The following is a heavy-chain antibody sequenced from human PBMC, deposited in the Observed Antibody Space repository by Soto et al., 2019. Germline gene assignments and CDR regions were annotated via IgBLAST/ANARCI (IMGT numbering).Heavy chain of an antibody. CDR3: ALGGGSNYLAYFDP. V-gene: IGHV5-51*01. J-gene: IGHJ5*02. CDR1: GYSFTSYW. CDR2: IYPGDSDT. Sequence: GESLKISCKGSGYSFTSYWIGWVRQMPGKGLEWMGIIYPGDSDTRYSPSFQGQVTITTDRSASTAYMELASLSSEDTAVYYCALGGGSNYLAYFDPWGQGTLVTVSS. D-gene: IGHD1-26*01.